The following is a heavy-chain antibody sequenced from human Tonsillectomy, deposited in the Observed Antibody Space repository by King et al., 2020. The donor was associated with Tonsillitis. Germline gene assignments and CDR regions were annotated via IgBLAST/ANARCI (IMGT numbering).Heavy chain of an antibody. CDR2: IYPCSGGT. D-gene: IGHD2/OR15-2a*01. V-gene: IGHV1-2*02. CDR1: GYTFSDFH. J-gene: IGHJ4*02. CDR3: IRENWYYDF. Sequence: QLVQSGAEVKKPGASVKVSCKTSGYTFSDFHVHWVRQAPGQGLEWMGWIYPCSGGTGYAQKFQGRVTMTRDTSISTVYMDLSGLTSDDTAVYFCIRENWYYDFWGQGTLVTVSS.